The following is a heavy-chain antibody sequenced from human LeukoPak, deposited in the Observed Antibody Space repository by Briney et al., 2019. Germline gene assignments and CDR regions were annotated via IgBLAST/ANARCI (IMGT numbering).Heavy chain of an antibody. V-gene: IGHV4-34*01. CDR3: ARRYYYNLGSFPFDF. CDR2: IHNSGTT. D-gene: IGHD3-10*01. Sequence: PSETLSLTCAVSGGPLSGYFWSWIRRSSGKGLEWIGEIHNSGTTNYNPSLNSRVTISEDTSKNQFYLNLSSVTAADTAVYYCARRYYYNLGSFPFDFWGQGTLVTVSS. J-gene: IGHJ4*02. CDR1: GGPLSGYF.